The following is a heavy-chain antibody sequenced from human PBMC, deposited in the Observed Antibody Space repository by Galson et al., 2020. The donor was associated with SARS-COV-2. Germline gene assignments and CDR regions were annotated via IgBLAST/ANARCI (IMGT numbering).Heavy chain of an antibody. J-gene: IGHJ4*02. CDR2: IYSGTT. CDR3: ARPHSTGWYYFDY. Sequence: TLSLTCTISDGSVNSGPFYWSWIRQPPGKGLEWIGYIYSGTTKYNPSLKSRVTISVDTSKNQYSLKLSSVTAADTAVYYCARPHSTGWYYFDYWGQGTLVTVSS. D-gene: IGHD6-19*01. CDR1: DGSVNSGPFY. V-gene: IGHV4-61*01.